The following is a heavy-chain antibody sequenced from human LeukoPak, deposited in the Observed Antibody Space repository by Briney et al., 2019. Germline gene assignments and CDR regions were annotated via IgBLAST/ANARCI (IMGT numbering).Heavy chain of an antibody. D-gene: IGHD2-2*02. CDR3: ARGVVVVPAAIDLGLDY. J-gene: IGHJ4*02. CDR1: GYTFTSYY. CDR2: INPSGGST. V-gene: IGHV1-46*01. Sequence: GASVKVSCKASGYTFTSYYMHWVRQAPGQGLEWMGIINPSGGSTSYAQKFQGRVTMTRDTSTSTVYMELSSLRSEDTAVYYCARGVVVVPAAIDLGLDYWGQGTLVTVSS.